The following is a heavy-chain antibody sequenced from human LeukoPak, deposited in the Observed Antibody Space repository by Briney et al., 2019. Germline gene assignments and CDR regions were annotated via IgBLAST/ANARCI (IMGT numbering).Heavy chain of an antibody. CDR3: AKDDSPSLVSYFDY. D-gene: IGHD6-6*01. Sequence: GGSLRLSCAASGFPFSNYAMGWVRQAPGKGLECVSSISGSGGDTFYADSVKGRFTISRDNSKNTLYLQMNTLRVEDTAVYYCAKDDSPSLVSYFDYWGQGSLVTVSS. CDR2: ISGSGGDT. J-gene: IGHJ4*02. V-gene: IGHV3-23*01. CDR1: GFPFSNYA.